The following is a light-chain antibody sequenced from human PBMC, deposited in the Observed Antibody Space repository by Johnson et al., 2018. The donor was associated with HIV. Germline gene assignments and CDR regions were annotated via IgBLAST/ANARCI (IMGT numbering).Light chain of an antibody. J-gene: IGLJ1*01. Sequence: QSVLTQSPSVSAAPGQKVTISCSGSSSNIGNNYVSWYQQLPGTAPKLLIYDNNKRPSGIPDRFSGSKSCTSATLGITGLQTGDEADYYCGTWDSSLSSYVFGTGTKVTVL. CDR1: SSNIGNNY. CDR2: DNN. CDR3: GTWDSSLSSYV. V-gene: IGLV1-51*01.